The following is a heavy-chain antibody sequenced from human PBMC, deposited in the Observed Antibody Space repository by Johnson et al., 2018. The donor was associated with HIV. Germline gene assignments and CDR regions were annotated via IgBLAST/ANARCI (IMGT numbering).Heavy chain of an antibody. Sequence: VQLVESGGGVVRPGGSLRLSCVASGFTFDDYAMSWLRQAPGKGLEWVSRINWNGGSTGYADSVKGRFTISRDNAKNSLYVQMNSMRAEDTAVYYCANGRLAAHDAFDIWGQGTMVTVSS. CDR2: INWNGGST. J-gene: IGHJ3*02. V-gene: IGHV3-20*04. CDR3: ANGRLAAHDAFDI. CDR1: GFTFDDYA. D-gene: IGHD1-26*01.